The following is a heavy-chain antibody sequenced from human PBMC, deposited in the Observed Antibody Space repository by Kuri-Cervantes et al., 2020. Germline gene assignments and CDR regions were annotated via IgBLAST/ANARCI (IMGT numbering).Heavy chain of an antibody. V-gene: IGHV3-23*01. D-gene: IGHD3-9*01. CDR3: AKCGAYYDILTAYFDY. J-gene: IGHJ4*02. CDR1: GFTFSSYA. Sequence: GESLKISCAASGFTFSSYAMSWVRQAPGKGLEWVSAISGSGGSTYYADSVKGRFTISRDNSKNTLYLQMNSLRAEDTAVYYCAKCGAYYDILTAYFDYWGQGTLVTDSS. CDR2: ISGSGGST.